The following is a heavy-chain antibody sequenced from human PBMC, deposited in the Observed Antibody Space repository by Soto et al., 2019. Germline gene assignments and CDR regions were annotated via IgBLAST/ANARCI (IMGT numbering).Heavy chain of an antibody. J-gene: IGHJ6*02. CDR2: IYHSGST. Sequence: SETLSLTCAVSGGSISSGGYSWSWIRQPPGKGLEWIGYIYHSGSTYYNPSPKSRVTISVDRSKNQFSLKLSSVTAADTAVYYCARGHYYYGMDVWGQGTTVTVSS. CDR1: GGSISSGGYS. V-gene: IGHV4-30-2*01. CDR3: ARGHYYYGMDV.